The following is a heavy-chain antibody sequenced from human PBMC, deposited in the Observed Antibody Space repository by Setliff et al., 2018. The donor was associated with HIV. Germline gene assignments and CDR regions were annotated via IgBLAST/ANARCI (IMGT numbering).Heavy chain of an antibody. J-gene: IGHJ4*02. V-gene: IGHV1-2*02. Sequence: ASVKVSCKASGYTFTGYYMHWVRQAPGQGLEWMGWINPNSGGTNYAQKFQGRVTMTRDTSISTAYMELSRLRSDDTAVYYCARGDSGYDFGRDNFDYWGQGTLVTVTS. CDR3: ARGDSGYDFGRDNFDY. CDR1: GYTFTGYY. D-gene: IGHD5-12*01. CDR2: INPNSGGT.